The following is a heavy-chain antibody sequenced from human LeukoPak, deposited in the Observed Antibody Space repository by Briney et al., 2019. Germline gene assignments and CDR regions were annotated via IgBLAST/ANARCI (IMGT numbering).Heavy chain of an antibody. CDR1: GYTFTSYG. J-gene: IGHJ5*02. V-gene: IGHV1-18*01. CDR3: ARVRLSAGTMWASGNWFDP. Sequence: VASVKVSCKASGYTFTSYGISWVRQAPGQGLEWMGWISAHNGNTNYAQKLQGRVTMTTDTSTSTAYMELRSLRSDDTAVYYCARVRLSAGTMWASGNWFDPWGQGTLVTVSS. D-gene: IGHD6-13*01. CDR2: ISAHNGNT.